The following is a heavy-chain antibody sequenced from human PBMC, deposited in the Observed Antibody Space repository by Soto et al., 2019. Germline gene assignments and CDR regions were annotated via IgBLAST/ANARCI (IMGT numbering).Heavy chain of an antibody. CDR3: AKGDSYSSGWHRNNDAFDI. Sequence: GGSLRLSCAASGFTFSSYAMSWVRQAPGKGLEWVSAISGSGGSTYYADSVKGRFTISRDNSKNTLYLQMNSLRAEDTAVYYCAKGDSYSSGWHRNNDAFDIWGQGTMVTVSS. CDR2: ISGSGGST. J-gene: IGHJ3*02. V-gene: IGHV3-23*01. D-gene: IGHD6-19*01. CDR1: GFTFSSYA.